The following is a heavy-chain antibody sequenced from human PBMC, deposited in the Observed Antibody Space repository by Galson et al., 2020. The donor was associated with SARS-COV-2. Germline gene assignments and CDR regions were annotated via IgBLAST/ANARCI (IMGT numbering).Heavy chain of an antibody. CDR3: ARSGYCSSTNCYTNTYYFYYVDV. J-gene: IGHJ6*03. Sequence: SETLSLTCTVSGSSISSGSYYWSWIRQQPGKGLEWIGFIYSSGSTYYNPSLKSRLTISVDTSKNQLSLKLSSVTAADTAVYYCARSGYCSSTNCYTNTYYFYYVDVWGKGTTVTVSS. V-gene: IGHV4-31*03. CDR2: IYSSGST. CDR1: GSSISSGSYY. D-gene: IGHD2-2*02.